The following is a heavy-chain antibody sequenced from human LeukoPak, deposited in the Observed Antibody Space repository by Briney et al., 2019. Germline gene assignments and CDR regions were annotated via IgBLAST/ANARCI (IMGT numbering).Heavy chain of an antibody. D-gene: IGHD3-9*01. J-gene: IGHJ4*02. CDR1: GGSISSSNW. V-gene: IGHV4-4*02. CDR3: ARVANIGPLRYFDWLLYPYFDY. CDR2: IYHSGST. Sequence: PSGTLSLTCAVSGGSISSSNWWSWVRQPPGKGLEWIGEIYHSGSTNYNPSLKSRVTISVDTSKNQFSLKLSSVTAADTAVYYCARVANIGPLRYFDWLLYPYFDYWGQGTLVTVSS.